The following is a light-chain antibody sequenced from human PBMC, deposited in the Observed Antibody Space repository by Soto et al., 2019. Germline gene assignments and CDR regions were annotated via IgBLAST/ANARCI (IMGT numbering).Light chain of an antibody. Sequence: QSALTQPASVSGSPGQSITISCTGSSSDVGGYSYVSWYQQYPGKAPKLMIYEVINRPSGVSNRFSGSKSGNTASLTISGLQADDEADYYCSSYTNSDTWVFGGGTKL. CDR2: EVI. V-gene: IGLV2-14*01. J-gene: IGLJ3*02. CDR3: SSYTNSDTWV. CDR1: SSDVGGYSY.